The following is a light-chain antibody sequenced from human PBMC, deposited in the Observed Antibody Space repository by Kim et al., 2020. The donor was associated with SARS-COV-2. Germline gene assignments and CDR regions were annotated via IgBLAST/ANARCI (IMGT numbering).Light chain of an antibody. CDR2: VGSDGSH. CDR1: RRHSTYA. Sequence: ASGKRTCSLSRRHSTYAIDWHHQQPEKGPGYLMTVGSDGSHKKGDGIADRFSGSSSGAERYLTISSHQSEDEADYCCQTWNTGIRVFGGGTKVTVL. J-gene: IGLJ3*02. CDR3: QTWNTGIRV. V-gene: IGLV4-69*01.